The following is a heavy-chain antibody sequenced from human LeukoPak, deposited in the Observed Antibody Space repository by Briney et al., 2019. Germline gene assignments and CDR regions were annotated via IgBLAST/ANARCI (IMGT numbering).Heavy chain of an antibody. CDR3: ARRVSDGGYFDY. V-gene: IGHV4-4*09. CDR1: GGSISSFY. D-gene: IGHD3-16*01. J-gene: IGHJ4*02. CDR2: IYTSGST. Sequence: PSETLSLTCTVSGGSISSFYWSWIRQPPGKGLEWIGYIYTSGSTKYNPSLKSRVTISVDTSKNQSSLKLSSVTAADTAVYYCARRVSDGGYFDYWGQGTLVTVSS.